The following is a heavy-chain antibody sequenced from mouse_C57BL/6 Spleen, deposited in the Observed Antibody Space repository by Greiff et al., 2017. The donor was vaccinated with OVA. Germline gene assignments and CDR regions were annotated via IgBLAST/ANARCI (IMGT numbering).Heavy chain of an antibody. CDR1: GFTIKDYY. J-gene: IGHJ4*01. V-gene: IGHV14-2*01. CDR2: IDPEDGET. Sequence: EVQLKESGAELVKPGASVKLSCTASGFTIKDYYMHWVKQRTAQGLEWIGRIDPEDGETKYAPKFQGKATITADASSNTAYLQLSSLTSEDTAVYYCALYYTFYYAMDYWGQGTSVTVSS. CDR3: ALYYTFYYAMDY. D-gene: IGHD2-1*01.